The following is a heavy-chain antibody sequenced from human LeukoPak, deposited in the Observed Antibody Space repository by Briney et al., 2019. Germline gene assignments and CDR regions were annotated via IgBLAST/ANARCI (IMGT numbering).Heavy chain of an antibody. CDR1: GFTFSSYW. D-gene: IGHD3-10*01. V-gene: IGHV3-74*01. Sequence: PGGSLRLSCAASGFTFSSYWMHWVRQAPGKGLVWVSRINTDGSSTSYADSVKSRFTISRDNAKNTLYLQMSSLGAEDTAVYYCARHRVYGYYFDYWGQGTLVTVSS. J-gene: IGHJ4*02. CDR3: ARHRVYGYYFDY. CDR2: INTDGSST.